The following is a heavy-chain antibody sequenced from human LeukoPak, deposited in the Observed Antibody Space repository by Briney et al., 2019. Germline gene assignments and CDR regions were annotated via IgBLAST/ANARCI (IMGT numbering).Heavy chain of an antibody. CDR1: GFTFSSYS. Sequence: GGSLRLSCAASGFTFSSYSMNWVRQAPGKGLEWVSYISSSSSTIYYADSVKGRFTISRDNAKNPLYLQMNSLRDEDTAVYYCARVPLRFLEWLLDYWGQGTLVTVSS. CDR3: ARVPLRFLEWLLDY. D-gene: IGHD3-3*01. J-gene: IGHJ4*02. V-gene: IGHV3-48*02. CDR2: ISSSSSTI.